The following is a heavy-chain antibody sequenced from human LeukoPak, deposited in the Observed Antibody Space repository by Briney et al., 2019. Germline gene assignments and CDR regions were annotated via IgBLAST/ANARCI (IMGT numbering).Heavy chain of an antibody. Sequence: PGRSLRLSCAASGFTFSAYGMHWVRQAPGKGLEWVAIISYDGSNKYYADSVKGRFTISRDNSKNTLYLQMNSLRAEDSAVYYCNTAVRRKIVITGKTYLSDYWGQGTLVTVSS. CDR2: ISYDGSNK. CDR3: NTAVRRKIVITGKTYLSDY. CDR1: GFTFSAYG. J-gene: IGHJ4*02. V-gene: IGHV3-30*03. D-gene: IGHD1-20*01.